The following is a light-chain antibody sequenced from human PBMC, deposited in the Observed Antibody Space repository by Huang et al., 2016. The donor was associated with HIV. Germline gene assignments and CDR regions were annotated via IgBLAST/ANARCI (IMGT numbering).Light chain of an antibody. CDR2: WAS. CDR1: QSVLYSSNNKNY. J-gene: IGKJ1*01. Sequence: DIVMTQSPDSLAVSLGERATINCKSSQSVLYSSNNKNYLAWYQQKPGQPPNLLIYWASTRESGVPDRFSGSGSGTDFTLTISSLQAEYVAVYYCQQYNTSPPTFGQGTKVEIK. CDR3: QQYNTSPPT. V-gene: IGKV4-1*01.